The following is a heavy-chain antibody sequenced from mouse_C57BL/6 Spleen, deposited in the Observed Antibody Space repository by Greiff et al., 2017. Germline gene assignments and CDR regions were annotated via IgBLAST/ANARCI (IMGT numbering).Heavy chain of an antibody. V-gene: IGHV1-64*01. CDR2: IHPNSGST. D-gene: IGHD3-2*02. CDR1: GYTFTSYW. J-gene: IGHJ3*01. Sequence: VQLQQPGAELVKPGASVKLSCKASGYTFTSYWMHWVKQRPGQGLEWIGMIHPNSGSTNYNEKFKSKATLTVDKSSSTAYMQLSSLTSEDSAVYYCASPRTAQATGFAYWGQGTLVTVSA. CDR3: ASPRTAQATGFAY.